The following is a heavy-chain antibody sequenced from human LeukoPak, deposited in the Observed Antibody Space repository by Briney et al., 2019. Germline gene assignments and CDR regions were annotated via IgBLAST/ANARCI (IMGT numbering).Heavy chain of an antibody. V-gene: IGHV4-61*01. J-gene: IGHJ6*02. CDR1: GGSISSSSYY. CDR3: ARETYYYGMDV. Sequence: PSETLSLTCTVSGGSISSSSYYWSWIRQPPGKGLEWIGYIYYSGSTNYNPSLKSRVTISVDTSKNQFSLKLSSVTAADTAVYYCARETYYYGMDVWGQGTTVTVSS. CDR2: IYYSGST.